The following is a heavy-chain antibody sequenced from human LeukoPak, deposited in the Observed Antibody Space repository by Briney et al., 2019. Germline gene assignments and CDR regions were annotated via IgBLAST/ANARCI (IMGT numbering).Heavy chain of an antibody. CDR2: INPNSGGT. CDR3: ARDLQQLYFDF. Sequence: ASVEVSCKASGYTFTSYYMHWVRQAPGQGLEWMGIINPNSGGTNYAQKFQGRVTVTRDTSITTAYMELSRLRSDDTAVYYCARDLQQLYFDFWGQGTLVTVSS. D-gene: IGHD6-13*01. J-gene: IGHJ4*02. CDR1: GYTFTSYY. V-gene: IGHV1-2*02.